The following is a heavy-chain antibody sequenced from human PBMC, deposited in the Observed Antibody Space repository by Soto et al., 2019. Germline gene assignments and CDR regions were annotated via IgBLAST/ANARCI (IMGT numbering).Heavy chain of an antibody. J-gene: IGHJ4*02. V-gene: IGHV4-61*01. CDR1: GRSVTSRRYY. Sequence: ETLSLTFTVSGRSVTSRRYYLSWIRQPPGKGLEWIGYIYYSGSTNYNPSLKSRVTMSVDTSKNQFSLKVSYVTAADTAVYYCERSGSGYSGYDYFDSWGQGTLVTVYS. CDR3: ERSGSGYSGYDYFDS. D-gene: IGHD5-12*01. CDR2: IYYSGST.